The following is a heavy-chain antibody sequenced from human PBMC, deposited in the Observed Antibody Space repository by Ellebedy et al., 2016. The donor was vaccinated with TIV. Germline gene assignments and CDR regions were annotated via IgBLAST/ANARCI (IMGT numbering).Heavy chain of an antibody. J-gene: IGHJ6*02. CDR3: ATRTGTPYYYYYGMDV. CDR2: FDPEDGET. CDR1: GYTLTELS. D-gene: IGHD1-1*01. Sequence: ASVKVSCKVSGYTLTELSMHWVRQAPGKGLEWMGGFDPEDGETIYAQKFQGRVTMTEDTSTDTAYMELSSLRSEDTAVYYCATRTGTPYYYYYGMDVWGQGTTVTVSS. V-gene: IGHV1-24*01.